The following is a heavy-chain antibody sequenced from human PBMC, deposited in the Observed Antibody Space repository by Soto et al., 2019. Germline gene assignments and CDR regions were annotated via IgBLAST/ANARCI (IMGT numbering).Heavy chain of an antibody. Sequence: SETLSLTCTVPGDSISSGGSYWNWILHRPGKGLEWMGYIFYSGSFYYTPSLRGRVMMSADTSKNQFYLRLSSVTAADTAVYYCARAQLKVVGTNAFDIWGQGTMVTVSS. CDR2: IFYSGSF. V-gene: IGHV4-31*03. D-gene: IGHD2-2*01. J-gene: IGHJ3*02. CDR1: GDSISSGGSY. CDR3: ARAQLKVVGTNAFDI.